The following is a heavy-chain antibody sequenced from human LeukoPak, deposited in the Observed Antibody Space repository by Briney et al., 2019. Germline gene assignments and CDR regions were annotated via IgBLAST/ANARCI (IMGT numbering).Heavy chain of an antibody. J-gene: IGHJ6*02. CDR2: ISSSGSTI. V-gene: IGHV3-48*04. CDR3: ARTYGSGSSHYYGMDV. CDR1: GFTFSSYA. D-gene: IGHD3-10*01. Sequence: GGSLRLSCAASGFTFSSYAMSWVRQAPGKGLEWVSYISSSGSTIYYADSVKGRFTISRDNAKNSLYLQMNSLRAEDTAVYYCARTYGSGSSHYYGMDVWGQGTTVTVSS.